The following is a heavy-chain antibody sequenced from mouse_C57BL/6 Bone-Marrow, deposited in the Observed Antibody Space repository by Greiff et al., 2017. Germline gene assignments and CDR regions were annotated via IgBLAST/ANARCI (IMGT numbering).Heavy chain of an antibody. CDR3: ARAEDDFDY. Sequence: EVTLMESGGGLVKPGGSLKLSCAASGFTFSDYGMHWVRQAPEKGLEWVAYISSGSSTIYYADTVKGRFTISRDNAKNTLFLQMTSLRSEDTAMYYCARAEDDFDYWGQGTTLTVSS. CDR2: ISSGSSTI. V-gene: IGHV5-17*01. J-gene: IGHJ2*01. CDR1: GFTFSDYG.